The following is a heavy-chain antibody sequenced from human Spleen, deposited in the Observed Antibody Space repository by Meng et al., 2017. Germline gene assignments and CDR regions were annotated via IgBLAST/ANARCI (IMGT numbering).Heavy chain of an antibody. CDR3: VRSSAWVRTGFDP. V-gene: IGHV4-39*01. J-gene: IGHJ5*02. CDR1: GDYIGTGAYY. D-gene: IGHD3-22*01. CDR2: IGHSGFT. Sequence: QPQLQESGPGLVKPSEALSPPCGVSGDYIGTGAYYWGWIRQAPGKGLEWIGSIGHSGFTYYTPSVRSRVTVSIDTSKNQFSLKLTSVTAADTAVYFCVRSSAWVRTGFDPWGQGTLVTVSS.